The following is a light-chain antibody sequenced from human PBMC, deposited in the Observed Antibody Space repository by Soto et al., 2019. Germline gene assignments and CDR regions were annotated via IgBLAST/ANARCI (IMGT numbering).Light chain of an antibody. V-gene: IGKV3-11*01. J-gene: IGKJ1*01. Sequence: EIVLPQSPAALSLSTGERATLSCRASQSVSSYLAWYQQKLGQAPRLLIYDASKRATGIPARFSGSGSGTDFTLTISNLEPEDFAVYYCQQRGNWPRTFGQGTKV. CDR1: QSVSSY. CDR3: QQRGNWPRT. CDR2: DAS.